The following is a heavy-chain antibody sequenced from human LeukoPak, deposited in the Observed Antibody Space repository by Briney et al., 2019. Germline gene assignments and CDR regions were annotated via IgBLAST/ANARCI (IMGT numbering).Heavy chain of an antibody. CDR1: GFTFSSYE. Sequence: GGSLRLSCAASGFTFSSYEMNWVRQAPGKGLEWVSYISSSGSTIYYADSVKGRFTISRDNAKNSLYLQMNSLRAEDTAVYYCARDKETKKRTGIAVAGTLYFDYWGQGTLVTVSS. J-gene: IGHJ4*02. D-gene: IGHD6-19*01. CDR2: ISSSGSTI. V-gene: IGHV3-48*03. CDR3: ARDKETKKRTGIAVAGTLYFDY.